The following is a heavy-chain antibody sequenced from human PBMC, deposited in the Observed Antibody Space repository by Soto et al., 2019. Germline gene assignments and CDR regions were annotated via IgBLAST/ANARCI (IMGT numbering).Heavy chain of an antibody. CDR3: ARQDIVTAAVRGVYFDS. J-gene: IGHJ4*02. CDR2: IYPADSYA. CDR1: GYSFTRHW. D-gene: IGHD2-15*01. V-gene: IGHV5-51*01. Sequence: PXESLKMCFKAPGYSFTRHWIGWVGQVPGSGLEWVAVIYPADSYASYSPSFRRRGTLSVDISINTVYLQWRSLKASDTAIYFCARQDIVTAAVRGVYFDSWGQGTPVTVSS.